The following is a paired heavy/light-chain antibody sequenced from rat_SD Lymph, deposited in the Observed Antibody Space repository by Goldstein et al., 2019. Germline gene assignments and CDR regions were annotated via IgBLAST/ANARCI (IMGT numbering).Heavy chain of an antibody. Sequence: EVQLVESGGGLVQPGRSLKLSCAASGFTFSNYGMAWVCQAPTKGLEWVASISTGGGNTYYRDSVKGRFTISRDNAKNTLYLQMDSLRSEDTATYYCASLRGRRRGYFDYWGQGVMVTVSS. J-gene: IGHJ2*01. D-gene: IGHD4-3*01. CDR2: ISTGGGNT. CDR3: ASLRGRRRGYFDY. V-gene: IGHV5S13*01. CDR1: GFTFSNYG.
Light chain of an antibody. CDR1: EDIYSN. J-gene: IGKJ5*01. Sequence: DIQMTQSPASLSASLGETVTIECRASEDIYSNLAWYQQKPGNSPQLLIYDANSLADGVPSRFSGSGSGTQYSLKINSLQSEDVASYFCQQYNNYLTFGSGTKLEIK. V-gene: IGKV12S34*01. CDR2: DAN. CDR3: QQYNNYLT.